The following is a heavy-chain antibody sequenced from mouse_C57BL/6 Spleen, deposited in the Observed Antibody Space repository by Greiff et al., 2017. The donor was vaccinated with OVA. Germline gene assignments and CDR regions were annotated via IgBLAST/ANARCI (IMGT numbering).Heavy chain of an antibody. CDR2: IWSGGST. CDR1: GFSLTSYG. J-gene: IGHJ3*01. CDR3: ATYDGYGWFAY. D-gene: IGHD2-9*01. V-gene: IGHV2-2*01. Sequence: VQLQQSGPGLVQPSQSLSITCTVSGFSLTSYGVHWVRQSPGKGLEWLGVIWSGGSTDYNAAFISRLSISKDNSKSQVFFKMNSLQADDTAIYYCATYDGYGWFAYWGQGTLVTVSA.